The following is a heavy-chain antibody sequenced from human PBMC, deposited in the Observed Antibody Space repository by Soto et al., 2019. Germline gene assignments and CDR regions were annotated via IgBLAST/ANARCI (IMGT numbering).Heavy chain of an antibody. CDR1: GGSISSSNW. D-gene: IGHD4-17*01. J-gene: IGHJ4*02. Sequence: ETLSLTCAVSGGSISSSNWWSWVRQPPGKGLEWIGEIYHSGSTNYNPSLKSRVTISVDRSKNQFSLKLSPVTAADTAVYYCARDKGDYDRGPDYWGQGTLVTVS. CDR3: ARDKGDYDRGPDY. CDR2: IYHSGST. V-gene: IGHV4-4*02.